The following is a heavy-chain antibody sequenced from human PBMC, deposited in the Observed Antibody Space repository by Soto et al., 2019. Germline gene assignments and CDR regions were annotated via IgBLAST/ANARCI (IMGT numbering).Heavy chain of an antibody. CDR2: INAGNGNT. J-gene: IGHJ6*03. D-gene: IGHD3-10*01. CDR3: ARLRGSGSYSYYYYMDV. V-gene: IGHV1-3*01. Sequence: ASVKVSCKASGYTFTSYAMHWVRQAPGQRLEWMGWINAGNGNTKYSQKFQGRVTITRDTSASTAYMELSSLRSEDTAVYYCARLRGSGSYSYYYYMDVWGKGTTVTVSS. CDR1: GYTFTSYA.